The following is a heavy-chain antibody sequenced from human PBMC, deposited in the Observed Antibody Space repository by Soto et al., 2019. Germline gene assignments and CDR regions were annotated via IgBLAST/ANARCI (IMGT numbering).Heavy chain of an antibody. CDR3: ARDSSQIAVADTYPTSWFDP. J-gene: IGHJ5*01. V-gene: IGHV1-69*13. D-gene: IGHD6-19*01. Sequence: ASVKVSCKASGYTFTGYYMHWVRQAPGQGLEWMGGIIPIFGTANYAQKFQGRVTITADESTSTAYMELSSLRSEDTAVYYCARDSSQIAVADTYPTSWFDPWGQGTLVTVSS. CDR1: GYTFTGYY. CDR2: IIPIFGTA.